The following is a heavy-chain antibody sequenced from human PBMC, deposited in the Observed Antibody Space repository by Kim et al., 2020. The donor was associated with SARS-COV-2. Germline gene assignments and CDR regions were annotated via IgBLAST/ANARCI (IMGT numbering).Heavy chain of an antibody. Sequence: GGSLRLSCAASGFTFSSYEMNWFRQAPGKGLEWVSYISSSGSTIYYADSVKGRFTISRDNAKNSLYLQMNSLRAEDTAVYYCARDAGYYDRYYYGMDVWGQWTTVTVSS. J-gene: IGHJ6*02. D-gene: IGHD3-22*01. CDR3: ARDAGYYDRYYYGMDV. V-gene: IGHV3-48*03. CDR2: ISSSGSTI. CDR1: GFTFSSYE.